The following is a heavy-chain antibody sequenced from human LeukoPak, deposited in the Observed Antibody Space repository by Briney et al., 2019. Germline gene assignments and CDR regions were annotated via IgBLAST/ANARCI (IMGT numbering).Heavy chain of an antibody. J-gene: IGHJ4*02. V-gene: IGHV4-39*01. D-gene: IGHD2-21*01. CDR2: MYYRGST. CDR1: GASISSTDYY. CDR3: ARQGVDIVVVEY. Sequence: SETLSLTCTVSGASISSTDYYWGWIRQPPGKGLEWIGSMYYRGSTYYNPSLKSRVTISVDTSENQLSLKLSSVTAADTAVYYCARQGVDIVVVEYWGQETLLTVSS.